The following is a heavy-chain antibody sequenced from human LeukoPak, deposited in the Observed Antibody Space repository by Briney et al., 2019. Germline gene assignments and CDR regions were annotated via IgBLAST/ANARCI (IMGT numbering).Heavy chain of an antibody. CDR1: GGSFSGYY. J-gene: IGHJ5*02. CDR2: INHSGST. CDR3: ARGSSSRKWFDP. Sequence: PSETLSLTCAVYGGSFSGYYWSWIRHPPGKGLELIGEINHSGSTNYNPSLKSRVTISVDTSKNQFSLKLSSVTAADTAVYYCARGSSSRKWFDPWGQGTLVTVSS. V-gene: IGHV4-34*01. D-gene: IGHD6-13*01.